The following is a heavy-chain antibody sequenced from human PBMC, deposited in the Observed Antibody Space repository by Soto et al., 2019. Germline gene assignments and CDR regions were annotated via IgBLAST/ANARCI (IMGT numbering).Heavy chain of an antibody. Sequence: SVKVSCKASGGTFSSYASSWVRQAPGQGLEWMGGIIPIFGTANYAQKFQGRVTITADKSTSTAYMELSSLRSEDTAVYYCAREADFWSGYSNYYYGMDVWGQGTTVTVSS. V-gene: IGHV1-69*06. J-gene: IGHJ6*02. CDR2: IIPIFGTA. CDR3: AREADFWSGYSNYYYGMDV. CDR1: GGTFSSYA. D-gene: IGHD3-3*01.